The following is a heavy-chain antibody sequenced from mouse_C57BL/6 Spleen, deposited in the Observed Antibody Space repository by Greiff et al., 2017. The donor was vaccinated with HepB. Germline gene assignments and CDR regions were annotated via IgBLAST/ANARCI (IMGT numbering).Heavy chain of an antibody. Sequence: LVESGAELVRPGTSVKLSCKASGYTFNSYWMHWVKQRPGQGLEWIGVIDPSDSYTNYNQKFKGKATLTVDTSSSTAYMQLSSLTSEDSAVYYCARDQLGGFAYWGQGTLVTVSA. D-gene: IGHD4-1*02. V-gene: IGHV1-59*01. J-gene: IGHJ3*01. CDR2: IDPSDSYT. CDR1: GYTFNSYW. CDR3: ARDQLGGFAY.